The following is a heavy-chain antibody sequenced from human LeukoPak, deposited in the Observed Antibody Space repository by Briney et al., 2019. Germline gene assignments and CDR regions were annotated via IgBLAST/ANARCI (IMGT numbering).Heavy chain of an antibody. CDR2: IYYSGST. Sequence: SETLSLTCTVSGGSINSGDYYWVWIRQPPGKGLEWIGSIYYSGSTSYNPSLKSRVTMTVDTSKNQFSLKLSSVTAADTAVYYCARGRYYDGSGFSWGQGTLVTVSS. J-gene: IGHJ5*02. CDR1: GGSINSGDYY. D-gene: IGHD3-22*01. V-gene: IGHV4-39*07. CDR3: ARGRYYDGSGFS.